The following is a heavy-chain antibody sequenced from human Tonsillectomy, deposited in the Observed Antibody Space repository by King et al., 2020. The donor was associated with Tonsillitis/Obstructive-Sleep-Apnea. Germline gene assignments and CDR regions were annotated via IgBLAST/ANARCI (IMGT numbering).Heavy chain of an antibody. J-gene: IGHJ5*02. CDR3: ARGRADFPNWFDP. Sequence: LVESGGGLVQPGGSLRLSCAASGFTFSSYSMNWVRQAPGKGLEWVSYISSSSSTIYSADSVKGRFTISRDNAKNSLYLQMNSQRDEDTAVYYCARGRADFPNWFDPWGQGTLVTVSS. CDR2: ISSSSSTI. V-gene: IGHV3-48*02. D-gene: IGHD3-3*01. CDR1: GFTFSSYS.